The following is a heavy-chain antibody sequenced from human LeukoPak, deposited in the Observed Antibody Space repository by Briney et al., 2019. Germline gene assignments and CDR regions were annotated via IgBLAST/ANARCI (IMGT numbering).Heavy chain of an antibody. J-gene: IGHJ4*02. V-gene: IGHV4-34*01. CDR1: GFTFNNYA. Sequence: GSLRLSCVASGFTFNNYAMHWVRQPPGKGLEWIGEINHSGSTNYNPSLKSRVTISVDTSKNQFSLKLSSVTAADTAVYYCASMGGSALRPTLYYFDYWGQGTLVTVSS. CDR3: ASMGGSALRPTLYYFDY. CDR2: INHSGST. D-gene: IGHD2-15*01.